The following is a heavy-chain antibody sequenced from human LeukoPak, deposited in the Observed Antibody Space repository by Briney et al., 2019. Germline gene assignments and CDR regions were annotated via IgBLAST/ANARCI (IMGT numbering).Heavy chain of an antibody. J-gene: IGHJ4*02. D-gene: IGHD1-26*01. CDR2: IGYDGSSE. Sequence: GRSLRFSCAASGFTFRTYGMHWVRQAPGKGLDWVAVIGYDGSSEYYADSVKGRFTISRDNSKSTLYLQMNILRTEDTAVYYCARRLGSGSYLETDDWGQGTLVTVSS. CDR1: GFTFRTYG. V-gene: IGHV3-30*03. CDR3: ARRLGSGSYLETDD.